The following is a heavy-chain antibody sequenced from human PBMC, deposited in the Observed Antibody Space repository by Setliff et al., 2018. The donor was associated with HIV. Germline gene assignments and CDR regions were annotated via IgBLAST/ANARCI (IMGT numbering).Heavy chain of an antibody. CDR2: IYYDGST. CDR3: ARDTVGGSRVTEFDY. V-gene: IGHV4-39*07. J-gene: IGHJ4*02. CDR1: GGSISSGPYY. Sequence: PSETLSLTCTVSGGSISSGPYYWGWIRQPPGKGLEWIGNIYYDGSTYYNPSLKSRVIISLDTSKNQLSLRLSSMTAADTAVYYCARDTVGGSRVTEFDYWGQGTLVTVSS. D-gene: IGHD3-16*01.